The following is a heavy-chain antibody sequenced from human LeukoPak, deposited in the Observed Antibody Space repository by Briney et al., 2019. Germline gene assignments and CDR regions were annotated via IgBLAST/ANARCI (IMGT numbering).Heavy chain of an antibody. J-gene: IGHJ6*04. D-gene: IGHD2-2*01. V-gene: IGHV1-69*13. Sequence: SVKVSYKASGGTFSSYAISWVRQAPGQGLEWMGGIIPIFGTANYAQKLQGRVTITADESTSTAYMELSSLRSEDTAVYYCARGHCSSTSCYADYYGMDVWGKGTTVTVSS. CDR1: GGTFSSYA. CDR3: ARGHCSSTSCYADYYGMDV. CDR2: IIPIFGTA.